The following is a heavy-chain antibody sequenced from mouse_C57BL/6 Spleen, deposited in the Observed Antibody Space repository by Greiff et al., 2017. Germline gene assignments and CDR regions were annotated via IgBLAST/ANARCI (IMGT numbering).Heavy chain of an antibody. CDR3: ARDPLVGAMDY. J-gene: IGHJ4*01. D-gene: IGHD6-2*01. CDR1: GFTFSSYA. V-gene: IGHV5-4*01. CDR2: ISASGSYT. Sequence: EVQRVESGGGLVKPGGSLKLSCAASGFTFSSYAMSWVRQTPEKRLEWVATISASGSYTYYPDNVKGRFTISRDNDKNNLYLQMSHLKSEDTAMYYCARDPLVGAMDYWGQGTSVTVSS.